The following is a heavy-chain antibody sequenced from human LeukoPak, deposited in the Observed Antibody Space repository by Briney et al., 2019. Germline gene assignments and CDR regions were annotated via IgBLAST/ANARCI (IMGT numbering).Heavy chain of an antibody. CDR2: ISGSGGST. J-gene: IGHJ4*02. Sequence: GGSLRLSCAASGFTFSSYAMSWVRQAPGKGLEWVSAISGSGGSTYYADSVKGRFTISRDNSKNTLYLQMNSLRAEDPAVYYCANHGDFWSGYSPSVGKGLSPYYFDYWGQGTLVTVSS. D-gene: IGHD3-3*01. CDR1: GFTFSSYA. CDR3: ANHGDFWSGYSPSVGKGLSPYYFDY. V-gene: IGHV3-23*01.